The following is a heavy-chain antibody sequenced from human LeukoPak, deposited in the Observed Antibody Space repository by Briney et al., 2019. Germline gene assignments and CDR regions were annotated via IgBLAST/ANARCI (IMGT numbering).Heavy chain of an antibody. J-gene: IGHJ4*02. CDR3: ARGEGYYDIW. CDR1: GYTFTSYG. D-gene: IGHD3-9*01. Sequence: ASVKVSCKASGYTFTSYGMRWVRQAPGQGLEWMGWISVFNGNTNYAEKFQGRVTMTTGTSTSTVYMELRSLRSDDTAFYYCARGEGYYDIWGGQGTLVTVSS. CDR2: ISVFNGNT. V-gene: IGHV1-18*01.